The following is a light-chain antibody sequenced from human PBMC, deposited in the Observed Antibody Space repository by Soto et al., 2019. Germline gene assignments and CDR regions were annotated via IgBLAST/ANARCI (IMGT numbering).Light chain of an antibody. Sequence: EIVLTQSPGTLSLSLGDRATLSCWASQSVASNYLAWYQQRPGQAPRLLIYGASTRATGVPDRFSGSGSGTDFTLTISRLEPEDFAVYFCQQYAASQLTFGGGTKVEIK. CDR1: QSVASNY. CDR2: GAS. CDR3: QQYAASQLT. V-gene: IGKV3-20*01. J-gene: IGKJ4*01.